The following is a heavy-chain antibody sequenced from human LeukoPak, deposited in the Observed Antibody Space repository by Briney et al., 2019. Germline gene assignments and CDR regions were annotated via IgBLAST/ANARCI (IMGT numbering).Heavy chain of an antibody. Sequence: GGSLRLSCTASGFTFSNFWMGWVRQAPGKGLEWVSAISGSDGSTYYADSVKGRFTISRDNSKNTLYLQMNSLSAEDTAVYYCEKDLGGSGDYRPYWGQGSVVTVSS. CDR2: ISGSDGST. J-gene: IGHJ4*02. CDR1: GFTFSNFW. D-gene: IGHD2-21*02. CDR3: EKDLGGSGDYRPY. V-gene: IGHV3-23*01.